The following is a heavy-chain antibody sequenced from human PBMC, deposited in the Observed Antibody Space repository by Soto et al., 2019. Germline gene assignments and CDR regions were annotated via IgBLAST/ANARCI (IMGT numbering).Heavy chain of an antibody. J-gene: IGHJ6*02. CDR3: ATQWFGKLHGLVDV. CDR2: ISKSGFT. V-gene: IGHV4-59*08. D-gene: IGHD3-10*01. Sequence: QAQLQTSGPGLVKPSETLSLTCTVSSVSINSFTNHYCSWIREPPGKGLEWVGYISKSGFTRYKPCLSSRVTLSVANSKNQFSLNLSSVTAADTAVYFCATQWFGKLHGLVDVWGQGTTVTVSS. CDR1: SVSINSFTNHY.